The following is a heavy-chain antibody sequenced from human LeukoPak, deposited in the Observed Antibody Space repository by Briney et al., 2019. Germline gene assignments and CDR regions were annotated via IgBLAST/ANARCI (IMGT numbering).Heavy chain of an antibody. CDR3: AGPPRYCSSTSCSFDY. CDR1: GYTFTSYY. Sequence: ASVKVSCKASGYTFTSYYMHWVRRAPGQGLEWMGIINPSGGSTSYAQKFQGRVTMTRDTSTSTVYMELSSLRSEDTAVYYCAGPPRYCSSTSCSFDYWGQGTPVTVSS. V-gene: IGHV1-46*01. CDR2: INPSGGST. D-gene: IGHD2-2*01. J-gene: IGHJ4*02.